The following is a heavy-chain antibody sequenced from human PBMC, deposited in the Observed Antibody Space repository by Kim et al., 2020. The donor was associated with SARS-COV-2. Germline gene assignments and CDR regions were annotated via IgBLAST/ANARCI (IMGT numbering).Heavy chain of an antibody. V-gene: IGHV7-4-1*02. CDR1: GYTFTSYA. Sequence: ASVKVSCKASGYTFTSYAMNWVRQAPGQGLEWMGWINTNTGNPTYAQGFTGRFVFSLDTPVSTAYLQISSLKAEDTAVYYCARSLWFGEMAGNWFDPWGQGALVTVSS. D-gene: IGHD3-10*01. CDR3: ARSLWFGEMAGNWFDP. J-gene: IGHJ5*02. CDR2: INTNTGNP.